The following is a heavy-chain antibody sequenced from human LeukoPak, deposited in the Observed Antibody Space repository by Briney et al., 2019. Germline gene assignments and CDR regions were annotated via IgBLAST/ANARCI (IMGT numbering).Heavy chain of an antibody. CDR1: GGSISSSSYH. J-gene: IGHJ4*02. Sequence: SETLSLTCTVSGGSISSSSYHWGRIRQPPGKGLEWVGSIYYSGSTYYNPSLKSRVTISVDTSKNQFSLKLSSVTAADTAVYYCANGRDGYNDPTVDYRGQGTLVTVSS. CDR2: IYYSGST. D-gene: IGHD5-24*01. V-gene: IGHV4-39*01. CDR3: ANGRDGYNDPTVDY.